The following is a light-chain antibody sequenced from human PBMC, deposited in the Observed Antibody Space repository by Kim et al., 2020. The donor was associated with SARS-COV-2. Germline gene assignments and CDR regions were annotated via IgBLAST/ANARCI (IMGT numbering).Light chain of an antibody. CDR2: DAS. J-gene: IGKJ4*01. Sequence: ASVGDRVTSTCQASQDITNYINWYQQKAGKAPMLLIHDASTLATGVPSRFSGSVSGTDFSFTISSLQPEDFSSYYCQQYDNLLLTFCGGTKVHIK. CDR1: QDITNY. CDR3: QQYDNLLLT. V-gene: IGKV1-33*01.